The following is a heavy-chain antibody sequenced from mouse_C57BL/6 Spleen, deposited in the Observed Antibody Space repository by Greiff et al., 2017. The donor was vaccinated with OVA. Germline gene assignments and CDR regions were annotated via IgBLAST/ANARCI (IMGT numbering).Heavy chain of an antibody. J-gene: IGHJ1*03. V-gene: IGHV1-15*01. D-gene: IGHD1-1*01. CDR1: GYTFTDYE. CDR3: TRDYGSSYDWYFDV. CDR2: IDTETGGT. Sequence: QVQLQQSGAELVRPGASVTLSCKASGYTFTDYEMHWVKQTPVHGLEWIGAIDTETGGTAYKQKFKGRAILTADKSSSTAYMELRSLTSEYSAVYYCTRDYGSSYDWYFDVWGTGTTVTVSS.